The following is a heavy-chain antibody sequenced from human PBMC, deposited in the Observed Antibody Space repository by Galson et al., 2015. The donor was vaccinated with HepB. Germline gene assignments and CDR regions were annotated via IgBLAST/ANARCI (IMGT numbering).Heavy chain of an antibody. CDR2: IIPIFGIA. CDR3: AIGGSSGWWGFDY. Sequence: QSGAEVKEPGASVKVSCTASGYTFPNYGINWVRQAPGQGLEWMGWIIPIFGIANYAQKFQGRVTITADKSTSTAYMELSSLRSEDTAVYYCAIGGSSGWWGFDYWGQGTLVTVSS. V-gene: IGHV1-69*10. CDR1: GYTFPNYG. D-gene: IGHD6-19*01. J-gene: IGHJ4*02.